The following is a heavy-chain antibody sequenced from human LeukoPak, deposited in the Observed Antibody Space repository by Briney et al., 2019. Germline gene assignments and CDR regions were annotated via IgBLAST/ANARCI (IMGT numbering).Heavy chain of an antibody. D-gene: IGHD1-20*01. Sequence: GGSLRLSCAASGFTFSSYAMHWVRQAPGKGLEWVAVISYDGSNKYYADSVKGRFTISRDNSKNTLYLQMNSLRAEDTAVYYCARDCITGTPWSYFDYWGQGTLVTVSS. CDR1: GFTFSSYA. J-gene: IGHJ4*02. V-gene: IGHV3-30-3*01. CDR3: ARDCITGTPWSYFDY. CDR2: ISYDGSNK.